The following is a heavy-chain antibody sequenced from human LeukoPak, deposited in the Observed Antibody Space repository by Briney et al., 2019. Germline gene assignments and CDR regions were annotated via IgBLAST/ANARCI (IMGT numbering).Heavy chain of an antibody. Sequence: SETLSLTCTVSGGSISDSYLSWIRQPAGKGLEWIGRMYVTGTTNYNPSLRSRVTMSMDTSKNQFSLRLSSVTAADTTVYYCARENYYDSSGYSEGMDVWGQGTTVIVSS. CDR2: MYVTGTT. CDR3: ARENYYDSSGYSEGMDV. D-gene: IGHD3-22*01. J-gene: IGHJ6*02. CDR1: GGSISDSY. V-gene: IGHV4-4*07.